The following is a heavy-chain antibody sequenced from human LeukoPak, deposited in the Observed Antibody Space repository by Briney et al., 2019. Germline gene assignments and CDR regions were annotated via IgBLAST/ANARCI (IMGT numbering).Heavy chain of an antibody. V-gene: IGHV3-23*01. CDR1: GFTFTTYA. CDR3: ARDRDYAFDY. Sequence: GGSLRLSCAASGFTFTTYAMSWVRQAPGKGLEWVSSVSKSDGTTYYADSVKGRLTISRDNSKNTLHLQMNGLRDEDTAVYYCARDRDYAFDYWGQGTLVTVSS. CDR2: VSKSDGTT. D-gene: IGHD4-17*01. J-gene: IGHJ4*02.